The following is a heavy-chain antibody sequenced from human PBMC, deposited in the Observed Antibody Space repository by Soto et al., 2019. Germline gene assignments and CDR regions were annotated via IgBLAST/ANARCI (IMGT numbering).Heavy chain of an antibody. Sequence: EVQLVESGGGLVQPGGSLRLSCVVSGFTFNSYNMDWVRQAPGKGLEWVSYITSGSSTIHYADSVKGRFTISRDNAKNSVFLQMNSLRVEDTAVYYCVRDAGSLGYWGQGTLVTVSS. CDR2: ITSGSSTI. J-gene: IGHJ4*02. CDR3: VRDAGSLGY. V-gene: IGHV3-48*01. CDR1: GFTFNSYN. D-gene: IGHD3-10*01.